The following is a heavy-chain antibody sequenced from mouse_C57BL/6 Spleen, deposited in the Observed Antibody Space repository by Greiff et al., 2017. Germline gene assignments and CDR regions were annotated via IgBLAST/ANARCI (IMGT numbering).Heavy chain of an antibody. CDR3: ARGDVYYYAMDY. V-gene: IGHV3-6*01. J-gene: IGHJ4*01. D-gene: IGHD3-3*01. CDR2: ISYDGSN. CDR1: GYSITSGYY. Sequence: ESGPGLVKPSQSLFLTCSVTGYSITSGYYWNWIRQFPGNKLEWMGYISYDGSNNYNPSLKNRISITRDTSKNQFFLKLNSVTTEDTATYYCARGDVYYYAMDYWGQGTSVTVSS.